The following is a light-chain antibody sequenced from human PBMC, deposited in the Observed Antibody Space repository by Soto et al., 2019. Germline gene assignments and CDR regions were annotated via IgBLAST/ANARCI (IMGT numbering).Light chain of an antibody. CDR3: VLYMGSGISNV. V-gene: IGLV8-61*01. Sequence: QTVVTQEPSFSVSPGGTVTLTCGFTSGSVSTSYYPSWYQQTPGQAPRTLIYRTNTRSSGVPDRFSGSILGNKAALTITGAQADDESDYYCVLYMGSGISNVFGGGTKLTVL. CDR2: RTN. CDR1: SGSVSTSYY. J-gene: IGLJ3*02.